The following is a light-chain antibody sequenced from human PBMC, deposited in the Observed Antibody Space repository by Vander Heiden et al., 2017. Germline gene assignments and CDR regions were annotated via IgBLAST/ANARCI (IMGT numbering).Light chain of an antibody. CDR1: RIINNY. J-gene: IGKJ4*02. V-gene: IGKV1-39*01. CDR3: QQSFATPT. CDR2: AAS. Sequence: DIQMTQSPSSLSASVGDRVTITCRASRIINNYLNWYQQKPGKPSKLLIAAASVLQRGVHSRFGSGGFATDFTLTITSLQPEDFATFYCQQSFATPTFGPGTKVEF.